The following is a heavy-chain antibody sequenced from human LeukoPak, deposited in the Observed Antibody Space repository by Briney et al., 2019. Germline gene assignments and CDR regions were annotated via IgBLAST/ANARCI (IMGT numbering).Heavy chain of an antibody. V-gene: IGHV1-69*13. D-gene: IGHD2-15*01. Sequence: SVKVSCKASGVTFCSYAVSWVREAPGQGLEWMGGIIPIFVTANNAQKFQGRVTITADESTSTAYMELSSLRSEDTAVYYCARGGDCSGGSCQSLDAFDIWGQGTMVTVSS. CDR2: IIPIFVTA. CDR1: GVTFCSYA. CDR3: ARGGDCSGGSCQSLDAFDI. J-gene: IGHJ3*02.